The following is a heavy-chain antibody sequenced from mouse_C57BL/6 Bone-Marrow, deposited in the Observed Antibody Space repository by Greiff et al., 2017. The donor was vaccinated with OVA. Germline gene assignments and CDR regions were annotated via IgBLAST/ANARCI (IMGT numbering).Heavy chain of an antibody. CDR3: ARNRYYYGYFDY. CDR2: IWSGGRT. J-gene: IGHJ2*01. V-gene: IGHV2-2*01. CDR1: GFSLTSYG. Sequence: VQLQQSGPGLVQPSQSLSITCTVSGFSLTSYGVHWVRQSPGKGLEWLGVIWSGGRTDYNAAFISRLSISKDNSKSQVFFKMNSLQADDTAIYYCARNRYYYGYFDYWGQGTTLTVSS. D-gene: IGHD1-1*01.